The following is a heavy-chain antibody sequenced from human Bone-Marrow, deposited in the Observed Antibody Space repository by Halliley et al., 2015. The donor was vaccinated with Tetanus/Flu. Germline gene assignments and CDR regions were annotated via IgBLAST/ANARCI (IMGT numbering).Heavy chain of an antibody. D-gene: IGHD3-16*01. CDR3: ARVGDSGFGAPSCGLGV. V-gene: IGHV4-4*02. Sequence: TLSLTCAVSGGSIDSAHWWSWVRQSPRKGLEWIGEIYFSGSTNYNPSLKSRVTISLDKSKNQFSLNLSSVTAADTALYYCARVGDSGFGAPSCGLGVWGQGPMVAVTP. CDR2: IYFSGST. CDR1: GGSIDSAHW. J-gene: IGHJ6*01.